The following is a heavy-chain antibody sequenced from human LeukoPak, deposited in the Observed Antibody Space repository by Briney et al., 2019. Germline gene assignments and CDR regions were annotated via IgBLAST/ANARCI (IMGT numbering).Heavy chain of an antibody. Sequence: GGSLRLSWAASGLTFSSHWMHWVRQAPGKGLVWVSRITNDGSSTTYADSVKGRFTISRDNAKNMVYLQVNSLRAEDTAVYYCVTQQGGNPAYWGQGTLVTVSS. D-gene: IGHD1-14*01. CDR2: ITNDGSST. CDR3: VTQQGGNPAY. CDR1: GLTFSSHW. J-gene: IGHJ4*02. V-gene: IGHV3-74*01.